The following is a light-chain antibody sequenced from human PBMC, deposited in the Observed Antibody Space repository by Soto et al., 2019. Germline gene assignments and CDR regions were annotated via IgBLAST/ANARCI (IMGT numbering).Light chain of an antibody. V-gene: IGKV1-39*01. CDR1: QNINIF. CDR3: QQSFATPHT. Sequence: DIQMTQSPSSLSASVGDRVTITCRASQNINIFLNWYQQKPGKAPTLLIKAASSLHSGVPSRFSGSGSGADFALTISSLQPEDFAAYYCQQSFATPHTFGQGTKLEIK. CDR2: AAS. J-gene: IGKJ2*01.